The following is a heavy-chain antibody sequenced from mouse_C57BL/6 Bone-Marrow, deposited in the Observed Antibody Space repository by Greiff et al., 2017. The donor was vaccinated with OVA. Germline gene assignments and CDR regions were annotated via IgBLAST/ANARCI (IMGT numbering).Heavy chain of an antibody. CDR3: TSPLYYGSSHWYFDV. Sequence: EVQLQQSGTVLARPGASVKMSCKTSGYTFTSYWMHWVKQRPGQGLEWIGAIYPGNSDTSYNQKFKGKAKLTAVTSASTAYMELSSLTNEDSAVYYCTSPLYYGSSHWYFDVWGTGTTVTVSS. D-gene: IGHD1-1*01. J-gene: IGHJ1*03. CDR1: GYTFTSYW. V-gene: IGHV1-5*01. CDR2: IYPGNSDT.